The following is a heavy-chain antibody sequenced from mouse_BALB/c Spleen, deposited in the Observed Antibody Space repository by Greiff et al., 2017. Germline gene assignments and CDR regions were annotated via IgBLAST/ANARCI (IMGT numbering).Heavy chain of an antibody. V-gene: IGHV1-14*01. Sequence: HLVESGPELVKPGASVKMSCKASGYTFTSYVMHWVKQKPGQGLEWIGYINPYNDGTKYNEKFKGKATLTSDKSSSTAYMELSSLTSEDSAVYYCARSLYAMDYWGQGTSVTVSS. CDR3: ARSLYAMDY. CDR1: GYTFTSYV. CDR2: INPYNDGT. J-gene: IGHJ4*01.